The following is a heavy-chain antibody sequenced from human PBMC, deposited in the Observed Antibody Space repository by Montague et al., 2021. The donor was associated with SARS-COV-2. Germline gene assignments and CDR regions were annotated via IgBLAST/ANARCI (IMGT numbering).Heavy chain of an antibody. Sequence: PELVKPTQTLTLTCTFSGFSLSTSGMCVSWIRQPPGKALEWLARSDRDDDKYYSTSLKTRLTISKDTSKNQVVLTMTNMDPVDTATYYCARGYYDILTGYLDAFDIWGQGTMVTVSS. V-gene: IGHV2-70*11. CDR1: GFSLSTSGMC. D-gene: IGHD3-9*01. J-gene: IGHJ3*02. CDR2: SDRDDDK. CDR3: ARGYYDILTGYLDAFDI.